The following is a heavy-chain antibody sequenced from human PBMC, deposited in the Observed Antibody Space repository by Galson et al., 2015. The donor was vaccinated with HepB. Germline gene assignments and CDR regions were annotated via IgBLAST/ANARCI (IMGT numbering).Heavy chain of an antibody. J-gene: IGHJ4*02. V-gene: IGHV4-30-2*04. CDR2: IYHTGST. Sequence: IYHTGSTDNNSSLKSRVTLSVDTSKNQFSLRLRSVTAADTAVYYCARVGGNGWYGGRFDNWGQGAPVIVSS. CDR3: ARVGGNGWYGGRFDN. D-gene: IGHD6-19*01.